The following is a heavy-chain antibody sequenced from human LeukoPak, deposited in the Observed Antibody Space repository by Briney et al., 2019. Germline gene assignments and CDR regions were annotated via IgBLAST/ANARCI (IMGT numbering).Heavy chain of an antibody. J-gene: IGHJ5*02. V-gene: IGHV4-34*01. CDR1: GGSFSGYY. CDR2: INHSGST. Sequence: SETLSLTCAVYGGSFSGYYWSWIRQPPGKGLEWIGEINHSGSTNYNPSLKSRVTISVDTSKNQLSLKLSSVTAADTAVYYCARRREIYYKKRGFDPWGQGTLVTVSS. D-gene: IGHD3-10*01. CDR3: ARRREIYYKKRGFDP.